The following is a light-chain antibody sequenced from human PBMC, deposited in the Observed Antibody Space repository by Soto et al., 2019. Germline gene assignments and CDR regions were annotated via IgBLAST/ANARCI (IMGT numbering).Light chain of an antibody. CDR2: SSN. J-gene: IGLJ3*02. V-gene: IGLV1-44*01. CDR1: SSNIGNNP. CDR3: GTWDDSLKGYM. Sequence: QSVLTQPPSASGTPGQSVTISCSGNSSNIGNNPVNWYQQLPGTAPKLLIYSSNQRPSGVPYRISGSKSGASASLAITGLQSDDEADYYCGTWDDSLKGYMFGGGTKVTVL.